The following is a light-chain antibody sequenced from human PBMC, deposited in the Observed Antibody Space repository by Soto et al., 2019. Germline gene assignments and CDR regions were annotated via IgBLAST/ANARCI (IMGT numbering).Light chain of an antibody. CDR1: SGYNNYK. Sequence: QLVLTQPPSASASLGASVTLTCTLSSGYNNYKVDWYQQRPGKGPRFVMRVGTGGIVGSKGDGIPDRFSVLGSGLNRDLIIKNIQEEDESDYHCAAEHGSGSNFVVIFGGGTQLTVL. J-gene: IGLJ2*01. CDR2: VGTGGIVG. CDR3: AAEHGSGSNFVVI. V-gene: IGLV9-49*01.